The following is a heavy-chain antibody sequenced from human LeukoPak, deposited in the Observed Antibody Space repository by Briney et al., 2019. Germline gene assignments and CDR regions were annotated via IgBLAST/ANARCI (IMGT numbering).Heavy chain of an antibody. CDR1: GFTFSSHW. CDR3: TRGGATSSWYWFF. CDR2: INKDGSEQ. J-gene: IGHJ4*02. D-gene: IGHD6-13*01. Sequence: GGSLRLSCAASGFTFSSHWMTWVRQAPGKGPEWVASINKDGSEQYYVDSVKGRFTISRDNAKNLLSLQVSSLRAEDTAVYYCTRGGATSSWYWFFWGQGTLVTVSS. V-gene: IGHV3-7*01.